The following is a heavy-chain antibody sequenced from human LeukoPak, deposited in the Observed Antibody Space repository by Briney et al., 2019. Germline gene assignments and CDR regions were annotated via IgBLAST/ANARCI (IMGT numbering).Heavy chain of an antibody. CDR1: GGSISSYY. J-gene: IGHJ6*03. CDR3: ARVRYCSSTSCYGLYYYYYMDV. V-gene: IGHV4-59*01. D-gene: IGHD2-2*01. Sequence: SETLSLTCIVSGGSISSYYWSWIRQPPGKGLEWIGYIYYSGSTNYKPSLKSRVTISVATSKNQFSLRLSSVTAADTAVYYCARVRYCSSTSCYGLYYYYYMDVWGKGTTVTVSS. CDR2: IYYSGST.